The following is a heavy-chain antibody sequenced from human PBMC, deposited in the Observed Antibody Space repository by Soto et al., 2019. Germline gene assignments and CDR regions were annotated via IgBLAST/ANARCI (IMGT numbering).Heavy chain of an antibody. J-gene: IGHJ4*02. Sequence: SETLSLTCTVSGGSISSSSYYWGWIRQPPGKGLEWIGSIYYSGSTYYNPSLKSRVTISVDTSKNQFSLKLSSVTAADTAVYFCARGLGWRRGPFDFWGQGTPVTVSS. CDR3: ARGLGWRRGPFDF. CDR1: GGSISSSSYY. V-gene: IGHV4-39*01. CDR2: IYYSGST. D-gene: IGHD2-21*01.